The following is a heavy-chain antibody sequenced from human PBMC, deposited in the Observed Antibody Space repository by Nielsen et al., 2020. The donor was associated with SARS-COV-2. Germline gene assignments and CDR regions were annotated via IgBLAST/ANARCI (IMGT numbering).Heavy chain of an antibody. CDR2: ISGSGGTT. CDR3: ANLIVGASYGMDV. Sequence: GESLKISCAASGFTFSNYAMSWVRQAPGKGLEWVSGISGSGGTTYYADSVKGRFTISRDNAKNSLYLQMNSLRAEDTALYYCANLIVGASYGMDVWGQGTTVTVSS. J-gene: IGHJ6*02. D-gene: IGHD1-26*01. CDR1: GFTFSNYA. V-gene: IGHV3-23*01.